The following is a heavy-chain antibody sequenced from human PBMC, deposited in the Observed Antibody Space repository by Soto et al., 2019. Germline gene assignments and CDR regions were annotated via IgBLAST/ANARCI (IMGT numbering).Heavy chain of an antibody. J-gene: IGHJ5*02. CDR1: GGSFSGYY. CDR3: ASQYYDFWSGYSLDNWFDP. CDR2: INHSGST. D-gene: IGHD3-3*01. V-gene: IGHV4-34*01. Sequence: SETLSLTCAVYGGSFSGYYWSWIRQPPGKGLEWIGEINHSGSTNYNPSLKSRVTISVDTSKNQFSLKLSSVTAADTAVYYCASQYYDFWSGYSLDNWFDPWGQGPLVTVSS.